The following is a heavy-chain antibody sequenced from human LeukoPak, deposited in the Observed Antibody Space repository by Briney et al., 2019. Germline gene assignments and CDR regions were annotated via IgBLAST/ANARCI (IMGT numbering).Heavy chain of an antibody. CDR3: ATDLKKGDSGCFDY. CDR2: INTYTGNP. J-gene: IGHJ4*02. D-gene: IGHD6-19*01. CDR1: GYTFTSSA. V-gene: IGHV7-4-1*02. Sequence: ASVKVSCKASGYTFTSSALNWVRQAPGQGLEWMGWINTYTGNPTYAQGFTGRFVFSLDTSVSTAYLQISSLKAEDTAVYYCATDLKKGDSGCFDYWGQGTLVTVSS.